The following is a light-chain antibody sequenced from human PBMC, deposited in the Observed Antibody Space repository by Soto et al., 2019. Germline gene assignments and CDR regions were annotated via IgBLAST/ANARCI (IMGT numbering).Light chain of an antibody. CDR3: QQYQSSPPTFT. J-gene: IGKJ2*01. V-gene: IGKV3-20*01. CDR1: QSVISTF. CDR2: GAS. Sequence: EIVLTQSPGTLSLSPGERATISCRASQSVISTFSAWYQQKPGQAPRLLIYGASNRATGIPDRFSASGSGTDFTHTISRLEPEDFAVYYCQQYQSSPPTFTFGQGTKLEI.